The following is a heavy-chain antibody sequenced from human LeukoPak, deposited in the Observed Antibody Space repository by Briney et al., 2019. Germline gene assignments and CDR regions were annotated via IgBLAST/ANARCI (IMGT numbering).Heavy chain of an antibody. CDR1: GGTFSSYA. Sequence: SVKVSCKASGGTFSSYAISWVRQAPRQGLEWMGGIIPIFGTANYAQKFQGRVTITADKSTSTAYMELSSLRSEDTAVYYCARVGRKLIVFGAFDIWGQGTMVTVSS. D-gene: IGHD3-10*02. V-gene: IGHV1-69*06. J-gene: IGHJ3*02. CDR2: IIPIFGTA. CDR3: ARVGRKLIVFGAFDI.